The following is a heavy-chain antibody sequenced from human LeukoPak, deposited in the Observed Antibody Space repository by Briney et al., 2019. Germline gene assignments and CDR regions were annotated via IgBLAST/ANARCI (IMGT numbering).Heavy chain of an antibody. V-gene: IGHV3-23*01. CDR1: GFIFSDYV. CDR3: AKVAPIVAPLG. D-gene: IGHD5-12*01. J-gene: IGHJ4*02. Sequence: GGSLRLSCSASGFIFSDYVMNWVRQAPGKGLEWVSGISGSGDRRYYAGSVKGRFTISRDNSKNMVYLHMDGLRAEDSALYYCAKVAPIVAPLGWGQGTLVTVSS. CDR2: ISGSGDRR.